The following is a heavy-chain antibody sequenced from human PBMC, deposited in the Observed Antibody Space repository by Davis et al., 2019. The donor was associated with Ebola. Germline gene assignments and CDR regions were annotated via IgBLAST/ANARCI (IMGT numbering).Heavy chain of an antibody. CDR1: GFIFDDYA. CDR3: AKDVGSGDWYSNWFDP. D-gene: IGHD6-19*01. V-gene: IGHV3-9*01. CDR2: ISWNGGRI. Sequence: GGSLRLSCAASGFIFDDYAMHRVRQPPGKGLEWISGISWNGGRIDYADSVKGRFTISRDNAKNSLYLQMNSLRAEDTAFYYCAKDVGSGDWYSNWFDPWGQGTLVTVSS. J-gene: IGHJ5*02.